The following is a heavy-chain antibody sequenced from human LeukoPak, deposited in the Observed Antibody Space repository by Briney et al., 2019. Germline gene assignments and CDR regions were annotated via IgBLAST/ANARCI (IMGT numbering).Heavy chain of an antibody. CDR2: ISGSGGST. CDR3: TTVVEMATITWSY. V-gene: IGHV3-23*01. D-gene: IGHD5-24*01. J-gene: IGHJ4*02. CDR1: GFTFSSYG. Sequence: GGSLRLSCAASGFTFSSYGMSWVRQAPGKGLEWVSAISGSGGSTYYADSVKGRFTISRDNSKNTLYLQMNSLKTEDTAVYYCTTVVEMATITWSYWGQGTLVTVSS.